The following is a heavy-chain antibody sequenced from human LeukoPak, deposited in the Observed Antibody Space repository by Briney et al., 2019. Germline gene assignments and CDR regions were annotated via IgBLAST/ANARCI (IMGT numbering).Heavy chain of an antibody. V-gene: IGHV4-59*01. CDR2: IYYSGST. J-gene: IGHJ4*02. Sequence: SETLSLTCTVSGGSISSYYWSWIRQPPGKGLEWIGYIYYSGSTNYNPSLKSRVTISVDTSKNQFSLKLSSVTAADTAVYYCASEYGPGSYYNYYWGQGTLITVSS. CDR3: ASEYGPGSYYNYY. D-gene: IGHD3-10*01. CDR1: GGSISSYY.